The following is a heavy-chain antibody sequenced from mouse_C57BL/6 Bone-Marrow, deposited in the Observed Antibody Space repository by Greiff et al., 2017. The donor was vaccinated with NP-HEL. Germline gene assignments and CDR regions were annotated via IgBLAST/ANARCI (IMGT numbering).Heavy chain of an antibody. V-gene: IGHV14-4*01. CDR2: IDPENGDT. CDR1: GFNIKDDY. D-gene: IGHD2-5*01. CDR3: TTYSNDY. J-gene: IGHJ2*01. Sequence: VQLQQSGAELVRPGASVKLSCTASGFNIKDDYMHWVKQRPEQGLEWFGWIDPENGDTKYASTFQGKATITADTSTNTAYLQLTSTTYEDTTDYYCTTYSNDYWGQGTTPTVSS.